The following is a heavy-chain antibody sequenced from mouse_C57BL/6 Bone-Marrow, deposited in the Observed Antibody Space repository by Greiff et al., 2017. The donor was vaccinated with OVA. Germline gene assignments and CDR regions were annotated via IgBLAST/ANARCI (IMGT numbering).Heavy chain of an antibody. CDR1: GFTFSNYW. Sequence: EVKVEESGGGLVQPGGSMKLSCVASGFTFSNYWMNWVRQSPEKGLEWVAQIRLKSDNYATHYAESVKGRFTISRDDSKSSVYLQMNNLRAEDTGIYYCTGSHYGSSPAWFAYWGQGTLVTVSA. CDR3: TGSHYGSSPAWFAY. CDR2: IRLKSDNYAT. V-gene: IGHV6-3*01. D-gene: IGHD1-1*01. J-gene: IGHJ3*01.